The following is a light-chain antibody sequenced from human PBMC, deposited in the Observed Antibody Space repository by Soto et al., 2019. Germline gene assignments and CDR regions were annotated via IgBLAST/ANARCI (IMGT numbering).Light chain of an antibody. CDR1: QSISSW. CDR3: QQYNSYLYT. V-gene: IGKV1-5*01. J-gene: IGKJ2*01. CDR2: DAS. Sequence: DIQMTQSPSTLSASVGDRVTITCGASQSISSWLAWYQQKPGKAPKLLIYDASSLESGVPSRFSGSGSGTEFTLTISSLQPDDFATYYCQQYNSYLYTFGQGTKLEIK.